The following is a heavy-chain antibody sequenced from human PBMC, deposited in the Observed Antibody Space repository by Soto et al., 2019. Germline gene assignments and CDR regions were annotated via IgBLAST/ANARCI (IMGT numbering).Heavy chain of an antibody. CDR3: AREYSFYGMDV. D-gene: IGHD5-18*01. J-gene: IGHJ6*02. CDR2: IYHSGST. V-gene: IGHV4-30-2*01. CDR1: GGSISSGGYS. Sequence: SETLSLTCAVSGGSISSGGYSWSWIRQPPGKGLEWIGYIYHSGSTYYNPSLKSRVTISVDRSKNQFSLKLSPVTAADTDVYYCAREYSFYGMDVWGQGTTVPVSS.